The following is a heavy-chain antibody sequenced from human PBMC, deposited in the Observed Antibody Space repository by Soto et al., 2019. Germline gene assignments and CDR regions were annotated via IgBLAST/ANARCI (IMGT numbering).Heavy chain of an antibody. CDR3: AREEYGDLYFDY. CDR2: ISYDGSNR. Sequence: GGSLRLSCAASGFTFRNDAMHWVRQAPGKGLEWVAVISYDGSNRYYADSVKGRFTISRDNSKNTLYLQMNSLNTEDTAVYFCAREEYGDLYFDYWGQGTLVTVSS. V-gene: IGHV3-30-3*01. J-gene: IGHJ4*02. CDR1: GFTFRNDA. D-gene: IGHD4-17*01.